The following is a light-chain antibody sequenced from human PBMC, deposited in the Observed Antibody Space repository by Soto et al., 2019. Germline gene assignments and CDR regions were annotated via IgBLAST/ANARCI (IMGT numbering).Light chain of an antibody. CDR1: SSDVGGYNY. CDR2: DVS. V-gene: IGLV2-14*01. CDR3: SSYTSSSTLGV. J-gene: IGLJ1*01. Sequence: QSVLTQPASVSGSPGQSITISCTGTSSDVGGYNYVSWYQQHPGKAPKLMIYDVSNRPSGVSNRFSGSKSGNTASLTISGLRAEDEADYYCSSYTSSSTLGVFGTGTKVTV.